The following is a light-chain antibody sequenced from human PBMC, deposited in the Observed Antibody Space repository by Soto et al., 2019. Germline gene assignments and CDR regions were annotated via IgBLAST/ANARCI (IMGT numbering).Light chain of an antibody. CDR2: AAS. CDR3: QQYGQSPKT. V-gene: IGKV3-20*01. CDR1: QSVSSNY. J-gene: IGKJ1*01. Sequence: EIVLTQSPGTLSLSPGERASFSCRASQSVSSNYLAWYQQKPGQAPSLLIYAASSRAAGIPDRFSGSGSGTDFTLTISSLEPEDCAVYYCQQYGQSPKTFGQGTKVDIK.